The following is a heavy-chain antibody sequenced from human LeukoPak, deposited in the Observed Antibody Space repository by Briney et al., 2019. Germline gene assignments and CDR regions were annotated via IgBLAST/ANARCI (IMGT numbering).Heavy chain of an antibody. CDR2: INAGNGNT. Sequence: ASVNVSCKASGYTFTSYAMHWVRQAPGQRLEWMGWINAGNGNTKYSQKFQGRVTITRDTSASTAYMELSSLRSEDTAVYYCARPYCTNGVCHPSGYWGQGTLVTVSS. V-gene: IGHV1-3*01. J-gene: IGHJ4*02. CDR3: ARPYCTNGVCHPSGY. CDR1: GYTFTSYA. D-gene: IGHD2-8*01.